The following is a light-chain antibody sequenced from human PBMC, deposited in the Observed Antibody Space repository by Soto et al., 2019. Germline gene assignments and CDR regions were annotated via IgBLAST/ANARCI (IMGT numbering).Light chain of an antibody. J-gene: IGKJ4*01. CDR2: GAS. CDR3: QQLNSYPLT. Sequence: IQMTQSPSSLSASVGDRVTITCRASQDMNTYIAWYQHTPGKAPKLLIYGASTLQSGVPARFSGSESGAVFTLRISSLQPKDFATYYCQQLNSYPLTFGGGTEVDIK. V-gene: IGKV1-9*01. CDR1: QDMNTY.